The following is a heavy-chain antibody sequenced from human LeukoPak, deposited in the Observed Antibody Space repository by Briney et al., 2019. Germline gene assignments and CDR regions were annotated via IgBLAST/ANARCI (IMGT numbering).Heavy chain of an antibody. J-gene: IGHJ4*02. CDR1: GFTFSSYS. CDR2: ISSSSSTI. V-gene: IGHV3-48*01. Sequence: GGSLRLSCAASGFTFSSYSMNWVRQAPGKGLEWVSYISSSSSTIYYADSVKGRFTISRDNAKNSLYLQMNSLRAEDTAVYYCARDSSYYDFWSGGFDYRDEGTLVTVSS. CDR3: ARDSSYYDFWSGGFDY. D-gene: IGHD3-3*01.